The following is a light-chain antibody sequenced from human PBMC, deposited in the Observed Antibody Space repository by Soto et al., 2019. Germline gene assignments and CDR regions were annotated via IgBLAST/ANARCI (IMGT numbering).Light chain of an antibody. CDR2: DAS. CDR1: QSVGGS. J-gene: IGKJ4*01. CDR3: QQRGAWPLT. V-gene: IGKV3-11*01. Sequence: EIVLTQSPATLSLSPGERATLSCKASQSVGGSLAWYQQKPGQAPRLLIYDASKRATDIPARFSGSGSGTEFTPTISSLEPEDFALSYCQQRGAWPLTFGGGTKVDIK.